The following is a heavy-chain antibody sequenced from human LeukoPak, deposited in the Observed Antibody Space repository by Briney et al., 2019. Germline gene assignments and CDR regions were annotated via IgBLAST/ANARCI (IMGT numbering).Heavy chain of an antibody. CDR2: IFHSGTT. CDR3: VKFTQCLLRMDV. D-gene: IGHD4-11*01. CDR1: GDSTTNNNY. Sequence: SETLSLTCAVSGDSTTNNNYWGWIRQPPGKGLEWIGGIFHSGTTYYTSSLKSRVAMSLDTSRKEVSLRLTSVTSADTAIYYCVKFTQCLLRMDVWGRGTTVTVS. V-gene: IGHV4-38-2*01. J-gene: IGHJ6*03.